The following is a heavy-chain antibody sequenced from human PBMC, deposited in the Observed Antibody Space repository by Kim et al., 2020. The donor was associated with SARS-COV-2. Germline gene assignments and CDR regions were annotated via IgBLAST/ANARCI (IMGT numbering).Heavy chain of an antibody. D-gene: IGHD3-16*01. V-gene: IGHV3-7*03. J-gene: IGHJ4*02. Sequence: EKYYVGSVEGRFTISKDNAKNSLYLQMNSLRVEDTAVYYCARASWGFDSWGLGTQVTVSS. CDR2: EK. CDR3: ARASWGFDS.